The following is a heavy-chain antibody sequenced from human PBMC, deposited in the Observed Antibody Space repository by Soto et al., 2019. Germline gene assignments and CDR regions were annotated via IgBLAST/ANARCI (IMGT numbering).Heavy chain of an antibody. D-gene: IGHD2-15*01. CDR2: FDPEDGET. CDR3: ATINLGYCSGGSCFDY. Sequence: ASVKVSCKVSGYTLTELSMHWVRQAPGKGLEWMGGFDPEDGETIYAQKFQGRVTMTEDTSTDTAYMELSSLRSEDTAVYYCATINLGYCSGGSCFDYWGQGTLVTVSS. V-gene: IGHV1-24*01. J-gene: IGHJ4*02. CDR1: GYTLTELS.